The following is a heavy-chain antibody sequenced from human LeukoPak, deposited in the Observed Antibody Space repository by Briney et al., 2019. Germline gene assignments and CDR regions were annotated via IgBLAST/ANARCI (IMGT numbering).Heavy chain of an antibody. CDR2: INPSGVST. CDR1: GYTFTSYY. Sequence: GASVKVSCKASGYTFTSYYMHWVRQAPGQGLEWMGIINPSGVSTSYAQKFQGRVTITRNTSISTAYMELSSLRSEDTAVYYCASGPWFDPWGQGTLVTVSS. CDR3: ASGPWFDP. V-gene: IGHV1-46*01. J-gene: IGHJ5*02.